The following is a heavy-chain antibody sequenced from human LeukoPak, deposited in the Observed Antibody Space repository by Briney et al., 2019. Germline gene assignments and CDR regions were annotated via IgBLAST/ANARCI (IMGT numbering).Heavy chain of an antibody. J-gene: IGHJ6*03. CDR2: ISGSSGNT. V-gene: IGHV1-18*01. CDR1: GYTFTSYG. CDR3: ARGTVSGSDYFYMDV. D-gene: IGHD1-26*01. Sequence: GASVKVSCKASGYTFTSYGINWVRQAPGQGLEWMGWISGSSGNTKYAQNIQGRVTLTTDTSTRTAYLELRSLRSDDTAVYYCARGTVSGSDYFYMDVWGKGTTVTVSS.